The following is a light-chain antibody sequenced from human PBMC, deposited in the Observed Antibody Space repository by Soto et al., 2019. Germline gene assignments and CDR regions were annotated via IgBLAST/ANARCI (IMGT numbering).Light chain of an antibody. Sequence: DIQMTQSPSSVSASVGDRVTITCRASQGIRSWLAWYQQKQGKAPKLLIYAASNLQSGVPSRFSVSGSETDFTLTISSLQPEDFATYYCQQGNSFPPTFGQGTNVEIK. CDR2: AAS. V-gene: IGKV1-12*01. CDR3: QQGNSFPPT. J-gene: IGKJ1*01. CDR1: QGIRSW.